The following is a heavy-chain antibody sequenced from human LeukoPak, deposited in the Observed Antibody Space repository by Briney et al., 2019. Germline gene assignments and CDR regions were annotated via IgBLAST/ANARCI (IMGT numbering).Heavy chain of an antibody. J-gene: IGHJ3*02. D-gene: IGHD3-22*01. CDR2: IYYSGST. V-gene: IGHV4-31*03. CDR3: AHYYDSSGYSPNYAFDI. Sequence: SETLSLTCTVSGGSISSGGCYWSWIRQHPGKGLEWIGYIYYSGSTYYNPSLKSRVTISVDTSKNQFSLKLSSVTAADTAVYYCAHYYDSSGYSPNYAFDIWGQGTMVTVSS. CDR1: GGSISSGGCY.